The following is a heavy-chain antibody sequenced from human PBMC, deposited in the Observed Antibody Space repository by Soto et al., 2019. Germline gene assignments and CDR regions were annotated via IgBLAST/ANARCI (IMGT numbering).Heavy chain of an antibody. Sequence: SETLSLTCTVSGGSISSGGYYWSWIRQHPGKGLEWIGYIYYSGSTYYNPSLKSRVTISVDTSKNQFSLKLSSVTAADTAVYYCARGRLNIAAERTWGQGTLVTVSS. D-gene: IGHD6-13*01. CDR1: GGSISSGGYY. J-gene: IGHJ4*02. V-gene: IGHV4-31*03. CDR3: ARGRLNIAAERT. CDR2: IYYSGST.